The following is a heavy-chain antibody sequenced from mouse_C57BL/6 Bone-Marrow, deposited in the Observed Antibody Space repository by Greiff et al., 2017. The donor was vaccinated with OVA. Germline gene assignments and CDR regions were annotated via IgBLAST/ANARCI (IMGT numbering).Heavy chain of an antibody. J-gene: IGHJ3*01. CDR1: GYSFTDYN. CDR2: INPNYGTT. Sequence: VQLQQSGPELVKPGASVKISCKASGYSFTDYNMNWVKQSNGKSLEWIGVINPNYGTTSYNQKFKGKATLTVDQSSSTAYMQLNSLTSEDSAVYYCATVVPYSNYAAWFAYWGQGTLVTVSA. CDR3: ATVVPYSNYAAWFAY. V-gene: IGHV1-39*01. D-gene: IGHD2-5*01.